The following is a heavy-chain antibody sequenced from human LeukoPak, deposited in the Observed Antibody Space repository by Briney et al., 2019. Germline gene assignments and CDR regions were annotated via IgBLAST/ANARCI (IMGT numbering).Heavy chain of an antibody. Sequence: PGGSLKLSCAASGFTFSGSAMHWVRQASGKGLEWVGRIRSKANSYATVYAASVKGRFTISRDNAKNSLYLQMNSLRAEDTAVYYCARQLVRSSSWPRWYYYYYMDVWGKGTTVTISS. CDR2: IRSKANSYAT. CDR3: ARQLVRSSSWPRWYYYYYMDV. CDR1: GFTFSGSA. V-gene: IGHV3-73*01. D-gene: IGHD6-13*01. J-gene: IGHJ6*03.